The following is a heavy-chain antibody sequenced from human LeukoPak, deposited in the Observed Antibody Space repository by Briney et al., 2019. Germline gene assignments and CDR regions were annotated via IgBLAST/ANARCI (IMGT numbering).Heavy chain of an antibody. D-gene: IGHD6-13*01. CDR2: ISYDGSNK. CDR1: GFTFSSYG. J-gene: IGHJ5*02. CDR3: AKEGLVSSAWYGLNWFDP. V-gene: IGHV3-30*18. Sequence: GGSLRLSCAASGFTFSSYGMHWVRQAPGKGLEWVAVISYDGSNKYYADSVKGRFTISRDNSKNTLYLQMSSLRAEDTAVYYCAKEGLVSSAWYGLNWFDPWCQGTLVTVSS.